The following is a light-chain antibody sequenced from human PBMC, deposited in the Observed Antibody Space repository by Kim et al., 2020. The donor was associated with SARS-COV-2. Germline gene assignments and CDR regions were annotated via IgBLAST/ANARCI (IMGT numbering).Light chain of an antibody. CDR1: QDISRY. CDR2: TAS. CDR3: QQNDNDSRT. J-gene: IGKJ1*01. V-gene: IGKV1-39*01. Sequence: DIQMTQSPSSLAASVGDRVTIACRASQDISRYLDWYQQKPGKAPKLLIYTASSLQSGVPSRFTGSGSGTDFTLTISSLQPEDFATYYCQQNDNDSRTFGQGTKVDIK.